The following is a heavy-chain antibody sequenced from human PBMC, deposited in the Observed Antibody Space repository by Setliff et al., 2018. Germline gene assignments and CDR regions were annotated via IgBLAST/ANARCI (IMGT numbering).Heavy chain of an antibody. CDR3: ARGRNIAARLFDS. Sequence: SETLSLTCAAYGGTFSDYHWTWIRQSPEKGLEWIGEINHRGSTNYNPSLKSRVTISVDTSGDQFSLKLISVTAADTAVYYCARGRNIAARLFDSWGQGTLVTVSS. D-gene: IGHD6-6*01. V-gene: IGHV4-34*01. CDR2: INHRGST. J-gene: IGHJ4*02. CDR1: GGTFSDYH.